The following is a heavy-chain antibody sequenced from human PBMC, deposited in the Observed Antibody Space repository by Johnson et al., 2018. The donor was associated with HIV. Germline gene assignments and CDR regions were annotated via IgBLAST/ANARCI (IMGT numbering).Heavy chain of an antibody. Sequence: VQLVESGGGLVQPGGSLRLSCAASGFTFSSNYMSWVRQAPGKGLEWVSGINWNGGSTGYADSVKGRFIISRDKSENTLYLQMNSLGAGDTAVYYCARESPGYAFDIWGQGTIVTVSS. CDR2: INWNGGST. D-gene: IGHD1-1*01. V-gene: IGHV3-66*01. J-gene: IGHJ3*02. CDR1: GFTFSSNY. CDR3: ARESPGYAFDI.